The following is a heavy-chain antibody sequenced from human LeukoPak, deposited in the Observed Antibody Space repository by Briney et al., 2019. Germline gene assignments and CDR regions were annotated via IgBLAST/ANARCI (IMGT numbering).Heavy chain of an antibody. Sequence: GGSLRLSCAASGFTFSSYGMHWVRQAPGKGLEWVAFIRYDGSNKYYADSVKGRFTISRDNSKNTLYLQMNSLRAEDTAVYYCAKDRHYYDSSGYYTYWGQRTLVTVSS. CDR2: IRYDGSNK. CDR3: AKDRHYYDSSGYYTY. J-gene: IGHJ4*02. CDR1: GFTFSSYG. D-gene: IGHD3-22*01. V-gene: IGHV3-30*02.